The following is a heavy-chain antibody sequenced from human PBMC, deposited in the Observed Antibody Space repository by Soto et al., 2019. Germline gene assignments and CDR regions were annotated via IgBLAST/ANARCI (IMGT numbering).Heavy chain of an antibody. CDR1: GGSFSGYY. CDR3: ARGYCSGGSCYSHYYYYYYMDV. J-gene: IGHJ6*03. CDR2: INHSGST. Sequence: SETLSLTCAVYGGSFSGYYWSWIRQPPGKGLEWIGEINHSGSTNYNPSLKSRVTISVDTSKNQFSLKLSSVTAADTAVYYCARGYCSGGSCYSHYYYYYYMDVWGKGTTVTVSS. V-gene: IGHV4-34*01. D-gene: IGHD2-15*01.